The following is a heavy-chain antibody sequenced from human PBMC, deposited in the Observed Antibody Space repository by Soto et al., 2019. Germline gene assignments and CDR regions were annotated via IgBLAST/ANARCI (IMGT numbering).Heavy chain of an antibody. CDR1: GVSFNSYG. CDR3: AWMKMARLDH. D-gene: IGHD2-2*03. Sequence: QVQLQQSGAEVKRPGSSVKVSCKASGVSFNSYGFAWVRQAPGLGLEWLGKITPALHLTNYAQSLQGRVTISADTSTCTLYLELTSLTSKDSAVYYCAWMKMARLDHWGQGPLVTVSS. J-gene: IGHJ4*02. CDR2: ITPALHLT. V-gene: IGHV1-69*09.